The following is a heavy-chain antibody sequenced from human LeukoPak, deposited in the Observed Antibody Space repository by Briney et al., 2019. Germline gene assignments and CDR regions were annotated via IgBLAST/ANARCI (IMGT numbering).Heavy chain of an antibody. V-gene: IGHV3-23*01. CDR3: AKLLTVTYVDY. D-gene: IGHD4-17*01. CDR2: ISGSGGST. J-gene: IGHJ4*02. Sequence: GGSLRLSCAASGFTFSSYAMSWVRQAPGKGLEWVSAISGSGGSTYYADSVKGRFTISRDNSKNTLCLQINSLRAEDTAVYYCAKLLTVTYVDYWGQGTLVTVSS. CDR1: GFTFSSYA.